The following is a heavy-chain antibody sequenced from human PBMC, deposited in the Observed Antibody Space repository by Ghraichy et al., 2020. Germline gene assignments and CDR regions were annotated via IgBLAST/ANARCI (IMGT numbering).Heavy chain of an antibody. V-gene: IGHV4-30-4*01. CDR3: ARIYGSGSRSQRDFDY. CDR2: IYYSGST. CDR1: GGSISSGDYY. Sequence: SETLSLTCTVSGGSISSGDYYWSWIRQPPGKGLEWIGYIYYSGSTYYNPSLKSRVTISVDTSKNQFSLKLSSVTAADTAVYYCARIYGSGSRSQRDFDYWGQGTLVTVSS. J-gene: IGHJ4*02. D-gene: IGHD3-10*01.